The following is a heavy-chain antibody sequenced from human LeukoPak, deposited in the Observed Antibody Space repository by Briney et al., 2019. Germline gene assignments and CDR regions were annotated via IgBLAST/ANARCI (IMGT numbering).Heavy chain of an antibody. CDR1: GGTFSSYA. V-gene: IGHV1-69*13. D-gene: IGHD6-19*01. CDR2: IIPIFGTA. CDR3: ARRSGWSPAWWFDP. Sequence: ASVTVSCTASGGTFSSYAISWVRQAPGQGLEWMGGIIPIFGTANYAQKFQGRVTITADESTSTAYMELSSLRSEDTAVYYRARRSGWSPAWWFDPWGQGTLVTVSS. J-gene: IGHJ5*02.